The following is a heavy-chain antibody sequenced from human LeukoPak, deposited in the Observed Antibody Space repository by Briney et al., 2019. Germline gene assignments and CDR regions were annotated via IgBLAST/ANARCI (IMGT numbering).Heavy chain of an antibody. V-gene: IGHV3-23*01. CDR3: AKPHYYYDSRRYSAGDH. J-gene: IGHJ4*02. CDR1: GFTFSSYA. D-gene: IGHD3-22*01. Sequence: GSLRLSCAASGFTFSSYAMSWVRQAPGKGLEWLSDISGSGAGPHYADSVKGRFTISRDNSKNTLYLQMNSLRAEDTAVYYCAKPHYYYDSRRYSAGDHWGQGTLVTVSS. CDR2: ISGSGAGP.